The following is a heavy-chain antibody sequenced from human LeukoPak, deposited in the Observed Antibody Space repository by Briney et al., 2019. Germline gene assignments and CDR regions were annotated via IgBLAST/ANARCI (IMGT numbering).Heavy chain of an antibody. CDR1: GFTFSSYG. CDR3: AKADWGYFDY. D-gene: IGHD3-16*01. CDR2: ISYDGSNK. V-gene: IGHV3-30*18. Sequence: GGSLRLSCAASGFTFSSYGMHWVRQAPGKGLEWVAVISYDGSNKNYADSVKGRFTISRDNSKNTLYLQMNSLRAEDTAVYYCAKADWGYFDYWGQGTLVTVSS. J-gene: IGHJ4*02.